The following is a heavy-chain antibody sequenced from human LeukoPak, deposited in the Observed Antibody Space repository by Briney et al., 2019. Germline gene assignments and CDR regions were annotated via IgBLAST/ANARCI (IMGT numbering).Heavy chain of an antibody. D-gene: IGHD2-2*01. Sequence: GGSLRLSCAASGFTFSSYAMSWVRQAPGKGLEWVSAISGSGGSTYYADSVKGRFTISRDNSKNTLYLQMNSLRAEDTAVYYCAKGPDCSSTSCYDGAFWYFDYWGQGTLVTVYS. CDR2: ISGSGGST. CDR1: GFTFSSYA. V-gene: IGHV3-23*01. CDR3: AKGPDCSSTSCYDGAFWYFDY. J-gene: IGHJ4*02.